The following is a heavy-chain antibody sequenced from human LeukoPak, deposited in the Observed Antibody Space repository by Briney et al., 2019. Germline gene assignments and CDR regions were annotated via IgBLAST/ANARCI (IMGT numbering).Heavy chain of an antibody. CDR1: GFTFSSYA. CDR2: INSDGRRT. Sequence: GGSLRLSCTASGFTFSSYAMSWVRQAPGKGLVWVSRINSDGRRTTYADSVKGRFTISRDNAKNTLYLQMNSLRTEDTAVYYCAKTTGRADYSSDGGYYGLDVWGQGTTVTVSS. D-gene: IGHD4-11*01. J-gene: IGHJ6*02. V-gene: IGHV3-74*01. CDR3: AKTTGRADYSSDGGYYGLDV.